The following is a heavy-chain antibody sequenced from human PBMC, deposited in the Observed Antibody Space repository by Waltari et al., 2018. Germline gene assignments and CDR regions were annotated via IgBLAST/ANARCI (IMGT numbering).Heavy chain of an antibody. Sequence: VQLVQSGAEVKKPGASVKVSCKVSGYTRTELSMHWMRRAPGKGLEGMDGFAPEDGETIYAQKFQGRVTMTEDTSTDTAYMELSSLRSEDTAVYYCATGGYYDSSGYYDWGQGTLVTVSS. D-gene: IGHD3-22*01. CDR3: ATGGYYDSSGYYD. CDR1: GYTRTELS. J-gene: IGHJ4*02. CDR2: FAPEDGET. V-gene: IGHV1-24*01.